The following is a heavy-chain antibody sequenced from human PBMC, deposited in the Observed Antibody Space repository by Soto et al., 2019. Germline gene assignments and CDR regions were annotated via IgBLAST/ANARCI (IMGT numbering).Heavy chain of an antibody. D-gene: IGHD4-4*01. J-gene: IGHJ5*02. V-gene: IGHV1-8*01. CDR1: GYTFTSYD. CDR3: ARTYRLHARWFDP. CDR2: MNPNSANT. Sequence: ASVKVSCKASGYTFTSYDINWVRQATGQGLEWMGWMNPNSANTGYAQKFQGRVTMTRNTSISTAYMELSSLTSEDTAVYYCARTYRLHARWFDPWGQGTLVTVSS.